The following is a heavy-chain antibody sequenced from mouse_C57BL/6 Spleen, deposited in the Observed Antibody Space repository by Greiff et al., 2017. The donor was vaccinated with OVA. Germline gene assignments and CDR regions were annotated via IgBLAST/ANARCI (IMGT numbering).Heavy chain of an antibody. D-gene: IGHD2-1*01. CDR2: INYDGSST. CDR1: GFTFSDYY. V-gene: IGHV5-16*01. J-gene: IGHJ4*01. CDR3: ARDTYGNYGGYYAMDY. Sequence: EVKLQESEGGLVQPGSSMKLSCTASGFTFSDYYMAWVRQVPEKGLEWVANINYDGSSTYYLDSLKSRFIISRDNAKNILYLQMSSLKSEDTATYYCARDTYGNYGGYYAMDYWGQGTSVTVSS.